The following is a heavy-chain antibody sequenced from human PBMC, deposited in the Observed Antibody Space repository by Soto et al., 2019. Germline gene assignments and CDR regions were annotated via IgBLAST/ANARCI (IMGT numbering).Heavy chain of an antibody. J-gene: IGHJ6*03. D-gene: IGHD2-15*01. CDR2: IYSGGST. CDR3: ASQDCSGGSCYSEEYYYYYYMDV. Sequence: EVQLVESGGGLVQPGGSLRLSCAASGFTVSSNYMSWVRQAPGKGLEWVSVIYSGGSTYYADSVKGRFTISRDNSKNTLYLQMNSLRAEDTAVYYFASQDCSGGSCYSEEYYYYYYMDVWGKGTTVTVSS. V-gene: IGHV3-66*04. CDR1: GFTVSSNY.